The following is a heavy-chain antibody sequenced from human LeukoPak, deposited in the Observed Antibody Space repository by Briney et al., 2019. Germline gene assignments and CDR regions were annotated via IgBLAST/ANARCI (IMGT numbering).Heavy chain of an antibody. Sequence: SETLSLTCAVYGGSFSGYDWSGVRQPPGKGLEWIGEMNHSGSTNYNPSLKSRVTISVDTSKKKFSLKRSSGTGGDTAVDYFGGRIAAAGTFDFDYWGQGTLVTVSS. CDR2: MNHSGST. CDR3: GGRIAAAGTFDFDY. J-gene: IGHJ4*02. CDR1: GGSFSGYD. V-gene: IGHV4-34*01. D-gene: IGHD6-13*01.